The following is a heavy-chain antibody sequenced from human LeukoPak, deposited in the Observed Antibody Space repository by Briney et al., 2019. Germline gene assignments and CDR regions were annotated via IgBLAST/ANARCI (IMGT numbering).Heavy chain of an antibody. CDR1: GFTFSSYW. V-gene: IGHV3-7*01. J-gene: IGHJ4*02. Sequence: GGSLRLSCAASGFTFSSYWMSWVRQAPGKGLEWVAHVNQDGSEKYYVDSVKGRFTISRDNAKNSLYLQMNSLRAEDTAVYYCARDHSGYDPYFDYWGQGTLVTVSS. CDR3: ARDHSGYDPYFDY. D-gene: IGHD5-12*01. CDR2: VNQDGSEK.